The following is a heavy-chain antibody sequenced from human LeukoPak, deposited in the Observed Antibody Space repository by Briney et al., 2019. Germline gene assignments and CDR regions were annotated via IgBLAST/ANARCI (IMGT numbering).Heavy chain of an antibody. J-gene: IGHJ2*01. Sequence: ASVKVSCKASGYTFTSYAMHWVRQAPGQRLEWMGWINAGNGNTKYSQKSQGRVTITRDTSASTAYMELSSLRSEDTAVYYCARVRIAAAAKDWYFDLWGRGTLVTVSS. CDR3: ARVRIAAAAKDWYFDL. CDR2: INAGNGNT. CDR1: GYTFTSYA. D-gene: IGHD6-13*01. V-gene: IGHV1-3*01.